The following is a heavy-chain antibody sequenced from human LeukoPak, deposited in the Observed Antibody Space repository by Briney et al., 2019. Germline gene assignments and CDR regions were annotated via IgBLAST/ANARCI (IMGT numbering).Heavy chain of an antibody. J-gene: IGHJ1*01. CDR1: GFTFGSYG. CDR2: IRYDGSNK. Sequence: GGSLRLSCAASGFTFGSYGMHWVRQAPGKGLEWVAFIRYDGSNKYYADSVKGRFTISRDNSKNTLYLQMNSLRAEDTAVYYCARGRSSYYDSGGYYYLMYWGQGTLVTVSS. V-gene: IGHV3-30*02. D-gene: IGHD3-22*01. CDR3: ARGRSSYYDSGGYYYLMY.